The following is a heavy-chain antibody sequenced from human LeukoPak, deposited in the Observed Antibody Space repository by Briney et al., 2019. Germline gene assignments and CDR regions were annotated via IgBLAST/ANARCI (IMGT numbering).Heavy chain of an antibody. J-gene: IGHJ4*02. CDR1: GFIVSSYS. D-gene: IGHD3-10*01. CDR3: AKGLRWFGDFYFNFFDY. Sequence: GGSLRLSCAASGFIVSSYSMNWVRQAPGKGLEWVAFISYDGGKRFFGESVKGRFTIARDNSENTVSLQMNTLKTEDTAVYYCAKGLRWFGDFYFNFFDYWGQGILVTVSS. V-gene: IGHV3-30*18. CDR2: ISYDGGKR.